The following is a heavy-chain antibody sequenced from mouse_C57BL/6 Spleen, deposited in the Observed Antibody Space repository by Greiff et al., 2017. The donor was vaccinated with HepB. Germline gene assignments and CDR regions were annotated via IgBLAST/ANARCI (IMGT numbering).Heavy chain of an antibody. Sequence: EVQLQQSGPGLVKPSQSLSLTCSVTGYSITSGYYWNWIRQFPGNKLEWMGYISYDGSNNYNPSLKNRISITRDTSKNQFFLKLNSVTTEDTATYYCARGYDYDREYYFDYWGQGTTLTVSS. CDR2: ISYDGSN. V-gene: IGHV3-6*01. J-gene: IGHJ2*01. D-gene: IGHD2-4*01. CDR3: ARGYDYDREYYFDY. CDR1: GYSITSGYY.